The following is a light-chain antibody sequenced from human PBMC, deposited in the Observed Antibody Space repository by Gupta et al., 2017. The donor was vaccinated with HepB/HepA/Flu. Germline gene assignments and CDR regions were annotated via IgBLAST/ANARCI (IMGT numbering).Light chain of an antibody. J-gene: IGKJ3*01. CDR3: QQSYSTPRT. CDR1: QSISSY. V-gene: IGKV1-39*01. Sequence: DIQMTQSPSSLSASVGDRVTITCRASQSISSYVNWYQQKPGKAPKLLIYAASSLQSGVPSRCSGSGSGTDFTLTISSLQPEDFATYSCQQSYSTPRTFGPGTKVDIK. CDR2: AAS.